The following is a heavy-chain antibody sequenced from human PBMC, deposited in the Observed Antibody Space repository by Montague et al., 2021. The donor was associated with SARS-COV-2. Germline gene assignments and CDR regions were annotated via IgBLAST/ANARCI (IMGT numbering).Heavy chain of an antibody. J-gene: IGHJ6*03. CDR1: GTSFSGYY. CDR3: ARLRDGVVPSPILGVGPYYSYYYMDV. Sequence: SETLSLTCAVHGTSFSGYYWNWIRRPPGKGLEWIGEINHGGSTKYSPSLKSRLTISADTSKNQFSLKLTSVAAADTAVYYCARLRDGVVPSPILGVGPYYSYYYMDVWERGTTVTVSS. D-gene: IGHD3-10*01. CDR2: INHGGST. V-gene: IGHV4-34*01.